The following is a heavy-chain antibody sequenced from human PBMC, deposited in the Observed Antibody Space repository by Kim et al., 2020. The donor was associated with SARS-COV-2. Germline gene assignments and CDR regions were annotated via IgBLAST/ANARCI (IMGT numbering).Heavy chain of an antibody. V-gene: IGHV3-30*14. Sequence: GGSLRLSCVASGFIFRNYSMIWVRQAPGKGLEWVAHISDDGTNKDYADSVKGRFTISRDNAKSSLYLQMNSLRAADTAVYFCVRNPTTNSCSEYLEYF. CDR3: VRNPTTNSCSEYLEYF. D-gene: IGHD2-2*01. J-gene: IGHJ1*01. CDR1: GFIFRNYS. CDR2: ISDDGTNK.